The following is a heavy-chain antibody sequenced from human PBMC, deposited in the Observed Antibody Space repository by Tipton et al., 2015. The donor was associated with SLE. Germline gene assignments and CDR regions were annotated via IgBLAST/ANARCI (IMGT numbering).Heavy chain of an antibody. CDR1: GGSFSGYY. Sequence: LRLSCAVYGGSFSGYYWSWIRQPPGKGLEWIGEINHSGSTNYNPSLKSRVTISVDTSKNQFSLKLSSVTAAGTAVYFCARVSGSYLYYYYYYMDVWGKGTTVTVSS. CDR2: INHSGST. D-gene: IGHD1-26*01. CDR3: ARVSGSYLYYYYYYMDV. J-gene: IGHJ6*03. V-gene: IGHV4-34*01.